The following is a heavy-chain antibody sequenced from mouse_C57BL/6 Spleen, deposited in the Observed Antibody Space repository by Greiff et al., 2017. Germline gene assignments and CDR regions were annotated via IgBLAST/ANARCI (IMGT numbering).Heavy chain of an antibody. V-gene: IGHV1-26*01. J-gene: IGHJ1*03. D-gene: IGHD2-1*01. Sequence: VQLQQSGPELVKPGASVKISCKASGYTFTDYYMNWVKQSHGKSLEWIGDINPNNGGTSYNQKFKGKATLTVDKSSSTAYMELRSLTSEDSAVYYCAREGNYGNFFDVWGTGTTVTVSS. CDR3: AREGNYGNFFDV. CDR2: INPNNGGT. CDR1: GYTFTDYY.